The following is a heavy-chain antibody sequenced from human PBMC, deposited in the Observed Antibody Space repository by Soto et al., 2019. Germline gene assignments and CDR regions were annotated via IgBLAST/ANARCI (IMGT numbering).Heavy chain of an antibody. J-gene: IGHJ6*02. CDR3: ARSGEAAASTLYYYYGMDV. CDR2: IKQDGSEK. Sequence: GGSLRLSCAASGFTFSSYWMSWVRQAPGKGLEWVANIKQDGSEKYNVDSVKGRFTTSSDNAKNSLYQQMNSLRAQDTAVYYCARSGEAAASTLYYYYGMDVWGQGTTVTVSS. D-gene: IGHD6-13*01. V-gene: IGHV3-7*05. CDR1: GFTFSSYW.